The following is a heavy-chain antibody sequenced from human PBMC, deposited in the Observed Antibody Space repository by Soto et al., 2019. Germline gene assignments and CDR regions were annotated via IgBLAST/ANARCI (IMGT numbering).Heavy chain of an antibody. V-gene: IGHV3-23*01. CDR1: GFTFINYA. D-gene: IGHD3-9*01. Sequence: GGSLRLSCAASGFTFINYAMHWVRQAPGSGLEWLSSVTGNGVITYYADSVKGRFTISRDNSRNILYLQISSLRAEDTALYYCAKGSLGNSNLRYFDWVEHWGQGILVTVSS. CDR2: VTGNGVIT. J-gene: IGHJ5*02. CDR3: AKGSLGNSNLRYFDWVEH.